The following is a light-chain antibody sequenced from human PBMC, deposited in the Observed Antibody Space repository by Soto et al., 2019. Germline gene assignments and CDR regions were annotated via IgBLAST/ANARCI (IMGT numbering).Light chain of an antibody. Sequence: DVVMTQSPLSLPVTLGQPASISCRSSQSLKHSDGNTYLNWFQQRPGQSPRRLIYEVSDRDSGVPDRFSGSGSGTDFTLKISRVEAGDVGVYYCMQGTHWPWTFGQGTEVEVK. V-gene: IGKV2-30*02. J-gene: IGKJ1*01. CDR3: MQGTHWPWT. CDR1: QSLKHSDGNTY. CDR2: EVS.